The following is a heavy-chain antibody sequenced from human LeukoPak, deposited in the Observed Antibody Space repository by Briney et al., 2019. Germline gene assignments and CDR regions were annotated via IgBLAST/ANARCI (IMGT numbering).Heavy chain of an antibody. J-gene: IGHJ4*02. Sequence: GESLKISCTASGFTFVDFVMSWVRQAPGKGLEWVSFIRGKAYGGTTEYAASVKGRFTISRDDSKSIVYLQMNSLETEDTAVYYCARGGSLDWLSHFDYWGQGTLVTVSS. CDR2: IRGKAYGGTT. D-gene: IGHD3-9*01. CDR3: ARGGSLDWLSHFDY. V-gene: IGHV3-49*04. CDR1: GFTFVDFV.